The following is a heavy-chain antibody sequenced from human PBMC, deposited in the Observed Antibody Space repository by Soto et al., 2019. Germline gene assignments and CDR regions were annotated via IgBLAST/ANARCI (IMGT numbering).Heavy chain of an antibody. CDR3: ARGPALRYFDWLLPADGPKLTQLYFDY. Sequence: VASVKVSCKASGYTFTGYYMHWVRQAPGQGLEWMGWINPNSGGTNYAQKLQGWVTMTRDTSISTAYMELSRLRSDDTAVYYCARGPALRYFDWLLPADGPKLTQLYFDYWGQGTLVTVSS. J-gene: IGHJ4*02. CDR1: GYTFTGYY. CDR2: INPNSGGT. V-gene: IGHV1-2*04. D-gene: IGHD3-9*01.